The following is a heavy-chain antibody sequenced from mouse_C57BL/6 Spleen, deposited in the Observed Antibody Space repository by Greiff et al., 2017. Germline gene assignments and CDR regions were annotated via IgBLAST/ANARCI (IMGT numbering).Heavy chain of an antibody. Sequence: QVTLKVSGPGILQSSQTLSLTCSFSGFSLSTSGMGVSWIRQPSGKGLEWLAHINWDDDKRYHPSLESRLTISQDTSRNQEFLKITSVDTADTATASSARRSDYDGFAYWGQGTLVTVSA. CDR2: INWDDDK. J-gene: IGHJ3*01. V-gene: IGHV8-12*01. CDR1: GFSLSTSGMG. D-gene: IGHD2-4*01. CDR3: ARRSDYDGFAY.